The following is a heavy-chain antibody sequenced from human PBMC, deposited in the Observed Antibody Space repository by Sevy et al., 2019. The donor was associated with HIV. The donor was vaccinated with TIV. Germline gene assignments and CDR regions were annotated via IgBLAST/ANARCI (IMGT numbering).Heavy chain of an antibody. CDR2: IYYSGST. Sequence: SETLSLTCTVSGGSISSGGYYWSWIRQHPGKGLEWIGYIYYSGSTYNNPSLKSRVTISVDTSKNQFSLKLSSVTAADTAVYYCARERGNYYDSSGYYDYWGQEPWSPSPQ. CDR1: GGSISSGGYY. D-gene: IGHD3-22*01. J-gene: IGHJ4*01. CDR3: ARERGNYYDSSGYYDY. V-gene: IGHV4-31*03.